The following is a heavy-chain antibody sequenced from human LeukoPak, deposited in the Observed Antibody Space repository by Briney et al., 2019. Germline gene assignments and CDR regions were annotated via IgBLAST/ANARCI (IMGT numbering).Heavy chain of an antibody. CDR3: ARSPPLGVDH. CDR1: GGSVSSGGYY. CDR2: IYQSGST. V-gene: IGHV4-30-2*01. Sequence: SQTLSFTCTVSGGSVSSGGYYWTWIRQPPVKGLEWIGAIYQSGSTYYNPSLKSRVTISVDRSKNQFSLKLSSVTAADTAVYYCARSPPLGVDHWGQGTLVTVSS. D-gene: IGHD3-16*01. J-gene: IGHJ4*02.